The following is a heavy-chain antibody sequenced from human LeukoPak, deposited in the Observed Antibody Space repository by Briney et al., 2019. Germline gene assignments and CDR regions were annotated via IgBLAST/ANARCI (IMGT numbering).Heavy chain of an antibody. CDR2: ISAYNGNT. J-gene: IGHJ4*02. CDR1: GYTFTSYG. CDR3: ARFPLSAAAGTDFDY. V-gene: IGHV1-18*01. D-gene: IGHD6-13*01. Sequence: ASVKVSCKASGYTFTSYGISWVRQAPGQGLEWMGWISAYNGNTNYAQKLQGRVTMTTDTSTSTAYMELRSLRSDDTAMYYCARFPLSAAAGTDFDYWGQGTLVTVAS.